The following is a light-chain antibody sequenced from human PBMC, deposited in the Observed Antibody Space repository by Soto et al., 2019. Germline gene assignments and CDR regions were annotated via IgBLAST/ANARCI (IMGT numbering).Light chain of an antibody. CDR3: HQYGYSPYP. CDR1: QSLSSTY. J-gene: IGKJ2*01. V-gene: IGKV3-20*01. CDR2: GAS. Sequence: ETGLTQSPGTLSLSPGERATLSCKASQSLSSTYLAWYQQKPGQAPRLLIYGASTRATGIPDRFSGSGSVTYFTLTISRLEPEDSALYYCHQYGYSPYPFGPGTKLEIK.